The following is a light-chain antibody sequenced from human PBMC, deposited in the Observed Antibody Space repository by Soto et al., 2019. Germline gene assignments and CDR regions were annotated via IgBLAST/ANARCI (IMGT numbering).Light chain of an antibody. Sequence: EIVMTQSPATLSVSPGERANLSCRASQRVSSNLAWYQQTPGQAPRLLIYGASTRATVIPARFSGSGSGTEFTLTISSLQSEDFSVYYCQQYNNWPPWTFGQVTKLEIK. J-gene: IGKJ1*01. V-gene: IGKV3-15*01. CDR2: GAS. CDR3: QQYNNWPPWT. CDR1: QRVSSN.